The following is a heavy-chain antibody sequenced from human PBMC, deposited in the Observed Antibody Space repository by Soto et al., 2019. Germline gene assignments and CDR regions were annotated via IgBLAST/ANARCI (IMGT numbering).Heavy chain of an antibody. CDR1: GGSFSGYY. D-gene: IGHD3-3*01. CDR3: ARCPDFWSGYYDY. Sequence: SETLSLTCAVYGGSFSGYYWSWIRQPPGKGLEWIGEINHSGSTNYNPSLKSRVTISVDTSKNQFSLKLSSVTAADTAVYYCARCPDFWSGYYDYWGQGTLVTVSS. J-gene: IGHJ4*02. CDR2: INHSGST. V-gene: IGHV4-34*01.